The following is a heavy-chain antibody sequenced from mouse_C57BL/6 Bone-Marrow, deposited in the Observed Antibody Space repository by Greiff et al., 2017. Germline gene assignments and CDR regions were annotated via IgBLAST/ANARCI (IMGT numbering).Heavy chain of an antibody. Sequence: QVQLQQPGAELVKPGASVKLSCKASGYTFTSYWMHWVKQRPGQGLEWIGTIHPNSGSTNYNEKFKSKATLTVDKSASTAYMQLSSLTSEDSAVYYCSRSGCLFSLPVAYWGQGTLVTVSA. CDR3: SRSGCLFSLPVAY. CDR1: GYTFTSYW. CDR2: IHPNSGST. D-gene: IGHD6-1*01. V-gene: IGHV1-64*01. J-gene: IGHJ3*01.